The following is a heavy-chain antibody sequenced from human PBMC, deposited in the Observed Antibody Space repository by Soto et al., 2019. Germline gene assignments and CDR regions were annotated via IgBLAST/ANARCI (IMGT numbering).Heavy chain of an antibody. CDR2: INAGNGNT. CDR1: GYTFTNYA. J-gene: IGHJ5*02. Sequence: ASVKVSCKASGYTFTNYAMHWVRQAPGQRLEWMGWINAGNGNTKYSQKFQGRVTITRDTSASTAYMELSSLRSEDTAVYYCARERGRQYYGSGSYYRSLAPWFDPWGQGTLVTVSS. V-gene: IGHV1-3*01. D-gene: IGHD3-10*01. CDR3: ARERGRQYYGSGSYYRSLAPWFDP.